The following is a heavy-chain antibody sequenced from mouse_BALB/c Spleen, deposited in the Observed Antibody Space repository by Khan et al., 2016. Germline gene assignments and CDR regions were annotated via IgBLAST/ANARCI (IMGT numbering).Heavy chain of an antibody. CDR1: GYSITSDYA. D-gene: IGHD2-2*01. V-gene: IGHV3-2*02. CDR3: ARWLDAMDY. J-gene: IGHJ4*01. Sequence: EVQLQESGPGLVKPSQSLSLTCTVTGYSITSDYAWNWIQQFPGNKLEWMGYISYSGTTTYNPSLKSRISITRDTSKNQFFLQLNSVTTEDTATDYCARWLDAMDYWGQGTSVTVSA. CDR2: ISYSGTT.